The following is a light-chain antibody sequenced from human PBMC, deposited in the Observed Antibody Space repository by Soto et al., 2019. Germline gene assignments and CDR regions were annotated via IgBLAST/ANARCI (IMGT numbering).Light chain of an antibody. V-gene: IGLV2-8*01. CDR3: NSFAGATHVV. CDR1: SNDVGGYNY. CDR2: EVN. J-gene: IGLJ2*01. Sequence: QSALTQPPSASGSPGQSVTITCTGTSNDVGGYNYVSWYQQHPGKAPKLMIYEVNKRPSGVPDRFSGSKSGNTASLTVSGLQADDEADYYCNSFAGATHVVFDGGTKLTVL.